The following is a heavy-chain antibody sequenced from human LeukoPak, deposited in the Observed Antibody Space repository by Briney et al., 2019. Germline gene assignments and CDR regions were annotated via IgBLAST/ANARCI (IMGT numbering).Heavy chain of an antibody. Sequence: SGGSLRLSCAASGFTFSSYAMSWVRQPPGKGLEWIGYIYYSGSTNYNPSLKSRVTISVDTSKNQFSLKLSSVTAADTAVYYCARGDGSEDYWGQGTLVTVSS. D-gene: IGHD3-10*01. J-gene: IGHJ4*02. CDR2: IYYSGST. CDR3: ARGDGSEDY. CDR1: GFTFSSYA. V-gene: IGHV4-59*01.